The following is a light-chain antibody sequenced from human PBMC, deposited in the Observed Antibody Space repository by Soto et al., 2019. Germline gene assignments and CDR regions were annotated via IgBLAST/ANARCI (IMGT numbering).Light chain of an antibody. J-gene: IGLJ2*01. CDR3: SSYAGRNNVV. V-gene: IGLV2-8*01. Sequence: QSALTQPPSASGSPGQSVTISCTGTSSVIGTYKYVSWYQHHPGKAPKLMIYEVSKRPSGVPDRFSGSKSGNTASLTVSGLLTEDEADYYCSSYAGRNNVVFGGGTKLTVL. CDR2: EVS. CDR1: SSVIGTYKY.